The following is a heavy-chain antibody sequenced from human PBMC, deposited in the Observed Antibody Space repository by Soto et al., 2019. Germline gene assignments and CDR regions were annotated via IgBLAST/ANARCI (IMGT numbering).Heavy chain of an antibody. CDR1: GYTFTNYW. CDR3: AKPSIAAAGMSYYYGLDV. CDR2: IHLGDSDT. Sequence: GESLKISCKGSGYTFTNYWIGWVRQMPGRGLEWMGIIHLGDSDTRYSPSFQGQVAISADKSISTAYLQWNSLKASDTAMYYCAKPSIAAAGMSYYYGLDVWGQGTTVTVSS. D-gene: IGHD6-13*01. J-gene: IGHJ6*02. V-gene: IGHV5-51*01.